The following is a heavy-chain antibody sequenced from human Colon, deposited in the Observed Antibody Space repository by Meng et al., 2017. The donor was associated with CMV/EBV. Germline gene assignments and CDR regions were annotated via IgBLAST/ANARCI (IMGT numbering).Heavy chain of an antibody. D-gene: IGHD3-3*01. CDR1: GFDFRHAW. CDR3: ATSPLEWDFWSDYFYFDN. CDR2: IKSDGTT. Sequence: GGSLRLSCATSGFDFRHAWMSWLRQAPGKGPEWVGRIKSDGTTAYAAPVQGRFTISRDISKNTLYLQLNSLNSEDAAVYYCATSPLEWDFWSDYFYFDNWGQGALVTVSS. V-gene: IGHV3-15*01. J-gene: IGHJ4*02.